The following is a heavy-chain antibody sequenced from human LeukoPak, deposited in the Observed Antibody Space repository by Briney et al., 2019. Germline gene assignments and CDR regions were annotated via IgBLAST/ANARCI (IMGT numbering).Heavy chain of an antibody. D-gene: IGHD3-10*01. J-gene: IGHJ6*03. Sequence: PSETLSLTCAVYGGSFSGYYWSWIRQPPGKGLEWIGEINHSGSTNYNPSLKSRVTMSVDTSKNQFSLKLSSVTAADTAVYYCARDRYYGSGSSYLYYYYYMDVWGKGTTVTVSS. V-gene: IGHV4-34*01. CDR3: ARDRYYGSGSSYLYYYYYMDV. CDR2: INHSGST. CDR1: GGSFSGYY.